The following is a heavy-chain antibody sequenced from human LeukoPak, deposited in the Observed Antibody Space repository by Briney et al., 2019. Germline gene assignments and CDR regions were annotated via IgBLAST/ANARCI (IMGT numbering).Heavy chain of an antibody. Sequence: GGSLRLSCSASGFTFSSYAMQWVRQAPGKGLEYVSAISSNGGSTYYEDSVKGRFTISRDNSKNTLYLQMSSLRAEDTAVYYCVKEDLLYSSGWYWFDPWGQGTLVTVSS. CDR2: ISSNGGST. CDR1: GFTFSSYA. V-gene: IGHV3-64D*06. CDR3: VKEDLLYSSGWYWFDP. J-gene: IGHJ5*02. D-gene: IGHD6-19*01.